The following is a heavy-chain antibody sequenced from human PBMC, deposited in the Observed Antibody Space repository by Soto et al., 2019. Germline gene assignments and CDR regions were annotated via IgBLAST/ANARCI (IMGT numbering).Heavy chain of an antibody. D-gene: IGHD4-17*01. CDR3: AKDPFGDYARYYYYGMDV. Sequence: LSLTCSVSGGSISNYYWSWIRQPPGKGLQWVGYIYYTGSTNYNPSLESRVTISVDTSKNQFSLKLDSVTAADTAVYYCAKDPFGDYARYYYYGMDVWGQGTTVTVSS. V-gene: IGHV4-59*01. CDR2: IYYTGST. CDR1: GGSISNYY. J-gene: IGHJ6*02.